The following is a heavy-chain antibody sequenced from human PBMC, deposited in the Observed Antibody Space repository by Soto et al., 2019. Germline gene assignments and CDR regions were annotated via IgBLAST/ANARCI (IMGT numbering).Heavy chain of an antibody. D-gene: IGHD3-22*01. J-gene: IGHJ4*02. CDR1: GDSISSGAYY. Sequence: SETLSLTCTVSGDSISSGAYYWTWIRQHPVKGLEWIGYIYYSGSTYYNPSLKSRVTISVDTSKNQFSLKLTSVTAADTAVYYCARLYYYVSTAYYTFVSWGQGTMVTVPS. CDR2: IYYSGST. CDR3: ARLYYYVSTAYYTFVS. V-gene: IGHV4-31*03.